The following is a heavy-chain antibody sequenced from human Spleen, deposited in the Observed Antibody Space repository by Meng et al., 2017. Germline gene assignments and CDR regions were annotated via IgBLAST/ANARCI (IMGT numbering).Heavy chain of an antibody. CDR2: IDYSTYV. CDR1: GGSVSSSSFY. J-gene: IGHJ2*01. CDR3: TRGTYTFGHYWYFDL. D-gene: IGHD5-18*01. Sequence: QLQVQESGPGLVKPSETLSLTRSVSGGSVSSSSFYWVWIRQPPGMTLEWIASIDYSTYVHYNASLKSRVTMSIDTSKKQISLKLNSVTAADTAVYYCTRGTYTFGHYWYFDLWGHGTLVTVSS. V-gene: IGHV4-39*01.